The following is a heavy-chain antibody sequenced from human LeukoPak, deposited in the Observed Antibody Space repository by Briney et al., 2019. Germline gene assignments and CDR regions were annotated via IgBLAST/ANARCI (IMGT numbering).Heavy chain of an antibody. J-gene: IGHJ4*02. V-gene: IGHV3-48*01. CDR3: ARERSQSSGWIDY. Sequence: GGSLRLSCAVSGFTFSSYAMHWVRQAPGKGLEWVSYISSSSSTIYYADSVKGRFTISRDNAKNSLYLQMNSLRAEDTAVYYCARERSQSSGWIDYWGQGTLVTVSS. CDR1: GFTFSSYA. D-gene: IGHD6-19*01. CDR2: ISSSSSTI.